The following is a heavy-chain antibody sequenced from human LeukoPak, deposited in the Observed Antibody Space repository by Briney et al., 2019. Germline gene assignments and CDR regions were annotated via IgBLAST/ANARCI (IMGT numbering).Heavy chain of an antibody. Sequence: PGGSLRLSCAASGFTFSSYGMHWVRQAPGKGLEWVAVIWYDGSNKYYADSVKGRFTISRDNSKNTLYLQMNSLRAEDTAVYYCARVRAVAGLNAFDIWGQGTMVTVSS. J-gene: IGHJ3*02. CDR2: IWYDGSNK. V-gene: IGHV3-33*01. CDR3: ARVRAVAGLNAFDI. CDR1: GFTFSSYG. D-gene: IGHD6-19*01.